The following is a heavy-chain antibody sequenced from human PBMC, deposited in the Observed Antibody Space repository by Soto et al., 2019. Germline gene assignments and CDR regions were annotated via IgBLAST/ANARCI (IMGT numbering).Heavy chain of an antibody. D-gene: IGHD5-12*01. J-gene: IGHJ6*02. CDR1: GYTFTGYY. V-gene: IGHV1-2*02. Sequence: ASVKVSCKASGYTFTGYYMHWVRQAPGQGLEWMGWINPNSGGTNYAQKFQGRVTMTRDTSISTAYMELSRLRSDDTAVYYCARVARAYYYYGMDVWGQRTTLTVSS. CDR2: INPNSGGT. CDR3: ARVARAYYYYGMDV.